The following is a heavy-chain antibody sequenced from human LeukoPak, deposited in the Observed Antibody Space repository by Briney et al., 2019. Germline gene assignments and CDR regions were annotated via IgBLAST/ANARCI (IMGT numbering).Heavy chain of an antibody. CDR1: GFTFSDYW. CDR2: INTDGSFT. CDR3: AREAKVGGALQY. Sequence: GGSLRLSCAASGFTFSDYWMHWVRQARGRGRVWVSRINTDGSFTRYADSVQGRFTISRDTDKNTLFLQMNSLRAEDTAVYYCAREAKVGGALQYWGQGILVTVSS. J-gene: IGHJ4*02. D-gene: IGHD1-26*01. V-gene: IGHV3-74*01.